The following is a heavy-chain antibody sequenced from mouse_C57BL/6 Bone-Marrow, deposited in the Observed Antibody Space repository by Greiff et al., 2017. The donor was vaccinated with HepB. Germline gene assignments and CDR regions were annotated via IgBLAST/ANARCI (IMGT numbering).Heavy chain of an antibody. Sequence: VQLQQSGPELVKPGASVKISCKASGYAFSSSWMNWVKQRPGKGLEWIGRIYPGDGDTNYNGKFKGKATLTADKSSSTAYMQLSSLTSEDSAVYFCARGRYYYGSSYNYFDYWGQGTTLTVSS. CDR2: IYPGDGDT. CDR3: ARGRYYYGSSYNYFDY. D-gene: IGHD1-1*01. J-gene: IGHJ2*01. CDR1: GYAFSSSW. V-gene: IGHV1-82*01.